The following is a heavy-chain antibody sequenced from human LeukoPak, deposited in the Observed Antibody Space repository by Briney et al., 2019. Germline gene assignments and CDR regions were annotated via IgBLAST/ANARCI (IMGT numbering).Heavy chain of an antibody. CDR1: GFTFSSYG. V-gene: IGHV3-23*01. Sequence: PGGSLRLSCAASGFTFSSYGMSWVRQAPGKGLEWVSAISGSGGSTYYADSVKGRFTISRDNSKNTLYLQMNSLRAEDTAVYYCANGRYYDSSGYYYPEYFQHWGQGTLVTVSS. CDR2: ISGSGGST. D-gene: IGHD3-22*01. J-gene: IGHJ1*01. CDR3: ANGRYYDSSGYYYPEYFQH.